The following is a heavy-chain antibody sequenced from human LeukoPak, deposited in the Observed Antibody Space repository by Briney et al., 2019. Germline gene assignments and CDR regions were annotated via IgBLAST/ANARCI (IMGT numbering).Heavy chain of an antibody. CDR1: EFTFSSYW. CDR3: VRDYGGSSPFDY. J-gene: IGHJ4*02. D-gene: IGHD4-23*01. Sequence: GGSLRLSCAASEFTFSSYWMCWVRQAPGKGLEWVADIKQDGSEKYYVDSVKGRFTISRQNAKKSVFLQMNSLRAEDTAVYYCVRDYGGSSPFDYWGQGTLVTVSS. CDR2: IKQDGSEK. V-gene: IGHV3-7*01.